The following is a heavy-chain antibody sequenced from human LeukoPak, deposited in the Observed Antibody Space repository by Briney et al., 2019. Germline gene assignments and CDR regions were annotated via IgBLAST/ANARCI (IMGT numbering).Heavy chain of an antibody. D-gene: IGHD2-2*01. CDR1: GGSVTSDY. CDR2: MYYSGST. Sequence: TTSETLSLTCTVSGGSVTSDYWSWIRQPPGKGLEWIGYMYYSGSTNYNPSLKSRVTISGDTSRNQFSLKLSSVTAADTAVYYCARRYSSSTSCPIDYWGQGTLVTVPS. J-gene: IGHJ4*02. V-gene: IGHV4-59*08. CDR3: ARRYSSSTSCPIDY.